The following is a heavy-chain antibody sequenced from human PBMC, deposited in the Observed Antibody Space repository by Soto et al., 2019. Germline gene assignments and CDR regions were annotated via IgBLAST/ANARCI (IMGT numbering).Heavy chain of an antibody. CDR1: EFPFSIYA. Sequence: GGSLRLSCAAFEFPFSIYAMTWVRQAPGKGLEWVSTVSGSGGGSGGRTYYSASVKGRFTISRDDYKNTLYLEMNSLRAEDTAIYYCAKIWAYYYDNSGFLFDLWGQGTLVTVSS. V-gene: IGHV3-23*01. J-gene: IGHJ5*02. CDR2: VSGSGGGSGGRT. D-gene: IGHD3-22*01. CDR3: AKIWAYYYDNSGFLFDL.